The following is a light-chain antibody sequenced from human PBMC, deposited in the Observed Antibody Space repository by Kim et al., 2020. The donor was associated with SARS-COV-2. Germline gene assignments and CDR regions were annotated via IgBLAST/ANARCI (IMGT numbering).Light chain of an antibody. V-gene: IGKV3-20*01. CDR3: QQYGSSPPVT. CDR1: QSVSSSY. CDR2: GAS. J-gene: IGKJ4*01. Sequence: EIVLTQSPGTLSLSPGERATLSCRASQSVSSSYLAWYQHKPGQAPRLLIYGASSRATGIPDRFSGSGSGTDFTLTISRLEPEDFAVYYCQQYGSSPPVTFGGGTKVDIK.